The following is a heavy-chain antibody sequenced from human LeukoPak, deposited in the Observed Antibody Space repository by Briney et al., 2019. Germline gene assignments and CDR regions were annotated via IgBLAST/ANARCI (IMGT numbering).Heavy chain of an antibody. V-gene: IGHV4-30-2*01. CDR3: ARTLTVRGALDAFDI. J-gene: IGHJ3*02. CDR2: IYHSGST. D-gene: IGHD3-10*01. Sequence: PSETLSLTCAVSGGSISSGGYSWSWIRQPPGKGLEWIGYIYHSGSTYYNPSLKSRVTISVDRSKNQFSLKLSSVTAADTAVYYCARTLTVRGALDAFDIWGQGTMVTVSS. CDR1: GGSISSGGYS.